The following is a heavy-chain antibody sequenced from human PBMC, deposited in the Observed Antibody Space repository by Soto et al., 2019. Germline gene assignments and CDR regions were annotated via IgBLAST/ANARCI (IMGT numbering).Heavy chain of an antibody. CDR3: ARGGYYYGSGSYYGY. D-gene: IGHD3-10*01. CDR2: INHSGST. V-gene: IGHV4-34*01. CDR1: GGSFSGYY. Sequence: KTSETLSLTCAVYGGSFSGYYWSWIRQPPGKGLEWIGEINHSGSTNYNPSLKSRVTISVDTSKNQFSLKLSSVTAADTAVYYCARGGYYYGSGSYYGYWGQGTLVTVSS. J-gene: IGHJ4*02.